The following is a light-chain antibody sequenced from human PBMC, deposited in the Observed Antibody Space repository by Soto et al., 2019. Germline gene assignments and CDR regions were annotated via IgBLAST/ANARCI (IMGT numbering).Light chain of an antibody. V-gene: IGKV2-30*01. J-gene: IGKJ1*01. CDR2: KVS. CDR3: MQGIHWART. Sequence: VVLTQSPLSLPVTLGQPASISCRSSQSLVYSDGNTDLTWFQQGPGHSPRRLLYKVSNRDSGVPDRFSGSGSGTDFTLKISRVEAEDVGVYYCMQGIHWARTFGQGTKVESK. CDR1: QSLVYSDGNTD.